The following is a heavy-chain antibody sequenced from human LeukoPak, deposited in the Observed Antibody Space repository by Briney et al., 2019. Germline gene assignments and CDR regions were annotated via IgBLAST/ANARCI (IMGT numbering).Heavy chain of an antibody. J-gene: IGHJ4*02. Sequence: SETLSLTCTVSGGSIISYYWSWIRQPPGKGLEWIGYIYYSGSTNYNPSLKSRVTISVDTSKNQFSLKLSSVTAADTAVYYCARYKNYYFDYWGQGTLVTVSS. CDR3: ARYKNYYFDY. D-gene: IGHD1-14*01. CDR2: IYYSGST. V-gene: IGHV4-59*01. CDR1: GGSIISYY.